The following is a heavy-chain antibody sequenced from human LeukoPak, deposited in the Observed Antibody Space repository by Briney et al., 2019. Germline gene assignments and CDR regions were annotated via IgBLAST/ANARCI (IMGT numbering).Heavy chain of an antibody. CDR2: IYPGGCDT. D-gene: IGHD1-26*01. Sequence: GECLKISCKGSGYSSTSYWIGCVRQMPAKSLEWLGIIYPGGCDTRYSPSFQGQVTISADKSISTAYLQWSSLKAADTAMYYCARQYRSGSYSSWFDPWGQGTLVTVSS. V-gene: IGHV5-51*01. CDR3: ARQYRSGSYSSWFDP. CDR1: GYSSTSYW. J-gene: IGHJ5*02.